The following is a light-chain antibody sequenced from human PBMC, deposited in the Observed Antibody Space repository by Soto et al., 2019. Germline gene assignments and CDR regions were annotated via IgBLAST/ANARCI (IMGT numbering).Light chain of an antibody. J-gene: IGKJ1*01. Sequence: DIQMTQSPSTLSASVGDRVTITCRASQSISSWLAWYQQKPGKATKLLIYKASSLESGVPSRFSGSGSGTEFTLTISSLQPDDFATYYCQQYDSYSVTFGQGTKVDIX. CDR1: QSISSW. V-gene: IGKV1-5*03. CDR3: QQYDSYSVT. CDR2: KAS.